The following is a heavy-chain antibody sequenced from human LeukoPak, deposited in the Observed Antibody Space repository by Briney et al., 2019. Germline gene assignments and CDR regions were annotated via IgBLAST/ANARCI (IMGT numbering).Heavy chain of an antibody. J-gene: IGHJ6*03. D-gene: IGHD6-13*01. Sequence: PSETLSLTCTVSGGSISSNSYYWGWIRQPPGKGLEWIGYIYYSGSTNYNPSLKSRVTISVDTSKNQFSLKLSSVTAADTAVYYCARGIAAESYYYYYMDVWGKGTTVTVSS. CDR1: GGSISSNSYY. CDR2: IYYSGST. CDR3: ARGIAAESYYYYYMDV. V-gene: IGHV4-61*05.